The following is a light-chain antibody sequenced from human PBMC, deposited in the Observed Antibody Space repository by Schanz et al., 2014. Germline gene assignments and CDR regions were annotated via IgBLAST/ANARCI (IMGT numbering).Light chain of an antibody. Sequence: DMQMTQSPSTLSASVGDRVTITCRASQSIRNWLAWYQQKPGKAPKLLIYDASNLETGVPSRFSGSGSGTNFTFTISSLQPEDIATYYCQQYDNLPYTFGQGTKLEIK. V-gene: IGKV1-33*01. CDR1: QSIRNW. CDR3: QQYDNLPYT. CDR2: DAS. J-gene: IGKJ2*01.